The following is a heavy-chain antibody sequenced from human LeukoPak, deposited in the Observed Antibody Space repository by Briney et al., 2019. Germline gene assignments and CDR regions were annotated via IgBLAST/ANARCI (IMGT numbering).Heavy chain of an antibody. J-gene: IGHJ4*02. V-gene: IGHV3-33*01. CDR3: ARDFWDGYNLDYFDY. CDR2: IWYDGSNK. Sequence: GGSLRLSCAASGFTFSNHGMHWVRQAPGKGPEWVALIWYDGSNKYYGDSVKGRFTISRDNAKNSLYLQMNSLRAEDTAVYYCARDFWDGYNLDYFDYWGQGTLVTVSS. D-gene: IGHD5-24*01. CDR1: GFTFSNHG.